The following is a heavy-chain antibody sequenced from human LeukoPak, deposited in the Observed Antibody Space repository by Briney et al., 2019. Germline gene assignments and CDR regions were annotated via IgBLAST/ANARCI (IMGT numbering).Heavy chain of an antibody. D-gene: IGHD3-16*01. CDR3: ASGGLLGPAASDAFDI. CDR2: IYYSGST. J-gene: IGHJ3*02. CDR1: GGSISSGGYY. Sequence: PSQTLSLTCTVSGGSISSGGYYWSWIRQHPGKGLEWIGYIYYSGSTYYNPSLKSRVTISVDTSKNQFSLKLSSVTAADTAVYYCASGGLLGPAASDAFDIWGQGTMVTVSS. V-gene: IGHV4-31*03.